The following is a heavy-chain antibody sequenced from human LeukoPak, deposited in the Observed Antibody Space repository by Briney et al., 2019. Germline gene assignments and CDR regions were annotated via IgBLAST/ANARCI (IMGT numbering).Heavy chain of an antibody. CDR3: ARSPYGGYGDN. CDR2: ISSSGSSI. V-gene: IGHV3-48*03. Sequence: PGGSLRLSCAASGLTFSSHDMNWVRQAPGKGLEWVSYISSSGSSIYYADSVKGRFTISRDNARNTLYLQMNSLRAEDTAVYYCARSPYGGYGDNWGQGTLVTVSS. D-gene: IGHD4-17*01. CDR1: GLTFSSHD. J-gene: IGHJ4*02.